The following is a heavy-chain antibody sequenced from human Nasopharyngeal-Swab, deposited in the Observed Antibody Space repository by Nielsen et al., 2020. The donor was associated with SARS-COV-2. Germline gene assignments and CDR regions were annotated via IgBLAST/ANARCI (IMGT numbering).Heavy chain of an antibody. Sequence: GESLKISCAASGFTFSSYWMSWVRQAPGKGLEWVAHIKQSGSGQYYVDSVKGRFTISRDNAKNSLSLQMNSLRAEDTAVYYCARYRSTTSCPRGFDYWGQGTLVTVSS. J-gene: IGHJ4*02. CDR1: GFTFSSYW. V-gene: IGHV3-7*01. CDR2: IKQSGSGQ. D-gene: IGHD2-2*01. CDR3: ARYRSTTSCPRGFDY.